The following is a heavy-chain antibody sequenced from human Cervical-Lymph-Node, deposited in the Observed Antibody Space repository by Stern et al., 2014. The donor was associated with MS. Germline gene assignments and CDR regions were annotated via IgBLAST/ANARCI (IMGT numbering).Heavy chain of an antibody. CDR1: SGSIRSGGYY. Sequence: DQLVASGPGLVKPSQTLSLTCTVSSGSIRSGGYYWSWISQHPGQGLEWIGHIHYSGNTYYNPSLMRRVIISVDTSKSQFSLKLTSVTVADTAVYYCARMGTSLDYWGLGTLVTVSS. D-gene: IGHD1-14*01. V-gene: IGHV4-31*03. J-gene: IGHJ4*02. CDR3: ARMGTSLDY. CDR2: IHYSGNT.